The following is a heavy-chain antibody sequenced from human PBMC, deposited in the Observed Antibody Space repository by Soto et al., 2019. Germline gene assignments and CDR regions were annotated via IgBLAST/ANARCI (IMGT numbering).Heavy chain of an antibody. Sequence: QVHLVESGGAVVQPGRSLTLSCAASGFSFSSHIMHWVRQAPGKGLEWVAVIWYDGSNKYYGDSVKGRFTISRDNSKNTVYLQLSSLRAEDTAVYYCARESDTNYGKYYYYQGMDVWGQGTTVTVSS. CDR2: IWYDGSNK. CDR3: ARESDTNYGKYYYYQGMDV. D-gene: IGHD4-4*01. CDR1: GFSFSSHI. J-gene: IGHJ6*02. V-gene: IGHV3-33*01.